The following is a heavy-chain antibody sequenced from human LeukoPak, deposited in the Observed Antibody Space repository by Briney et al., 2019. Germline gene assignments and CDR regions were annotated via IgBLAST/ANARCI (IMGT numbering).Heavy chain of an antibody. CDR1: GYTSTGYY. J-gene: IGHJ5*02. CDR3: ARGVGVVVVPAATSNWFDP. D-gene: IGHD2-2*01. V-gene: IGHV1-2*02. CDR2: INPNSGGT. Sequence: ASVKVSCKASGYTSTGYYMHWVRQAPGQGLEWMGWINPNSGGTNYAQKFQGRVTMTRDTSISTAYMELSRLRSDDTAVYYCARGVGVVVVPAATSNWFDPWGQGTLVTVSS.